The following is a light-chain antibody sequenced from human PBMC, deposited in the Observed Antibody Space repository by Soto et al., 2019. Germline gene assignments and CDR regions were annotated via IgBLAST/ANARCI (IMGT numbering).Light chain of an antibody. CDR3: QQGHNWPLT. Sequence: EIVMTQSPATLSLSPGERAALSCRASQSINSELAWYQQNPGQPPRLLIYDASTRATGVPARFTGSESGSEFTLTISGLQSEDFAVYYCQQGHNWPLTFGQGTRLEI. CDR2: DAS. J-gene: IGKJ2*01. V-gene: IGKV3-15*01. CDR1: QSINSE.